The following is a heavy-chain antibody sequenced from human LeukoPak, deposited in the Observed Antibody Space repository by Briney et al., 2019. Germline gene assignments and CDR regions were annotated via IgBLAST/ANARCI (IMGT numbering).Heavy chain of an antibody. V-gene: IGHV1-18*01. Sequence: ASVKVSCKASGYTFTSYGISWVRQAPGQGLEWMGWISAYNGNTNYAQKLQGRVTMTTDTSTSTAYMELRSLRSDDTAVYYCATDPSRYNWKLIWGQGTLVTVSS. CDR1: GYTFTSYG. CDR2: ISAYNGNT. CDR3: ATDPSRYNWKLI. J-gene: IGHJ4*02. D-gene: IGHD1-1*01.